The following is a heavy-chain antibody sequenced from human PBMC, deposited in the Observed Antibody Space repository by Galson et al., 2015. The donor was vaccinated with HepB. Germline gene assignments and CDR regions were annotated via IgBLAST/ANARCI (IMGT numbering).Heavy chain of an antibody. Sequence: SLRLSCAASGFTFSSYGMHWVRQAPGKGLEWVAVIWYDGSNKYYADSVKGRFTISRDNSKNTLYLQMNSLRAEDTAVYYCARELYDFWSGYYTPPGYWGQGTLVTVSS. CDR2: IWYDGSNK. V-gene: IGHV3-33*08. CDR1: GFTFSSYG. CDR3: ARELYDFWSGYYTPPGY. D-gene: IGHD3-3*01. J-gene: IGHJ4*02.